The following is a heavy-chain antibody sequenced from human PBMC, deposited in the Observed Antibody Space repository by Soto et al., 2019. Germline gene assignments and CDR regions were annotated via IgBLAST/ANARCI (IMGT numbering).Heavy chain of an antibody. CDR2: INSDGSSI. Sequence: GGSLRLSCAASGFTFSSYAMHWVRQAPGKGLEWVSRINSDGSSISYADSAKGRFTISRDNAKNTLYLQMNSLRAEDTAVYYCAREVDSVVVVAARKDAFDIWGQGTMVTGSS. CDR1: GFTFSSYA. CDR3: AREVDSVVVVAARKDAFDI. J-gene: IGHJ3*02. D-gene: IGHD2-15*01. V-gene: IGHV3-74*01.